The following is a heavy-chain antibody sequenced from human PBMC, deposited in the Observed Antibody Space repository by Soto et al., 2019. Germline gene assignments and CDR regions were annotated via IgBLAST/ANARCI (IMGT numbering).Heavy chain of an antibody. Sequence: PGGSLRLSRAASGFPFKSYNINWVRQAPGKGLEWVSSISSSSSYIYSADSVKGRFTISRDNAKNSLYLQMNSLRAEDTAVYYCARDAAAPYYYYYGMDVWGQGTTVTVSS. D-gene: IGHD6-13*01. V-gene: IGHV3-21*01. CDR1: GFPFKSYN. CDR3: ARDAAAPYYYYYGMDV. CDR2: ISSSSSYI. J-gene: IGHJ6*02.